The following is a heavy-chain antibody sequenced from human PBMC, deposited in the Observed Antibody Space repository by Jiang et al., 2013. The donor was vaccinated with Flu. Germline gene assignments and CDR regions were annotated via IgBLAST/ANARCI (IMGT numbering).Heavy chain of an antibody. CDR1: GGTFSNSV. CDR3: ARGGLIAASGYEF. D-gene: IGHD3-22*01. CDR2: IIPTFSRL. J-gene: IGHJ4*02. Sequence: VQLLESGAEVKKPGSSVEVSCKASGGTFSNSVIGWVRQAPGQGLEWMGAIIPTFSRLNYTQNFQGRVTITVDESSNTAYMALTSLTSDDTAVYYCARGGLIAASGYEFWGQGTLVTVSS. V-gene: IGHV1-69*01.